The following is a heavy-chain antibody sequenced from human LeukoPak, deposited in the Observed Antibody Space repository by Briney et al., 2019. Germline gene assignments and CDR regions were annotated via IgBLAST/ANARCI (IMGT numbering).Heavy chain of an antibody. Sequence: ASVKVSCTAFGYSFTVYHLHWVRQAPRQGLEWMGWVNPKTGGTNYARKFQGRVTMTRDTSINTVNMELSRLTSDDTAVYYCAREFSSKLEWLAYVTGDDAFDVWGQGTMITVS. CDR2: VNPKTGGT. D-gene: IGHD3-3*01. CDR1: GYSFTVYH. J-gene: IGHJ3*01. CDR3: AREFSSKLEWLAYVTGDDAFDV. V-gene: IGHV1-2*02.